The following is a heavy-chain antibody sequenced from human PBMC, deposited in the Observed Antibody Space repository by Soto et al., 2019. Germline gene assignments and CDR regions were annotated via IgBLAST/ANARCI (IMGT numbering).Heavy chain of an antibody. CDR1: GGSVSNYY. Sequence: QVQLQESGPGLVKPSETLSLTCTVSGGSVSNYYWTWIRQPPGKGLECIGYISYSGSTNYNSSLMSRVTISVDTSKNQFSLRLSSVTAADTAVYYCARLSTYYYYAMDVWGQGTTVTVSS. V-gene: IGHV4-59*08. CDR2: ISYSGST. CDR3: ARLSTYYYYAMDV. J-gene: IGHJ6*02.